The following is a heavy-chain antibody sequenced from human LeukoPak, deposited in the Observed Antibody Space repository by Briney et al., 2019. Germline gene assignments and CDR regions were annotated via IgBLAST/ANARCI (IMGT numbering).Heavy chain of an antibody. CDR1: GGTFSSYA. CDR2: IIPIFGTA. CDR3: ARDAIAARPIYYHMDV. J-gene: IGHJ6*03. D-gene: IGHD6-6*01. V-gene: IGHV1-69*05. Sequence: GSSVKVSCKASGGTFSSYAISWVRQAPGQGLEWMGGIIPIFGTANYAQKFQGRVTITTDESTSTAYMELSSLRSEDTAVYYCARDAIAARPIYYHMDVWGKGTTVTVSS.